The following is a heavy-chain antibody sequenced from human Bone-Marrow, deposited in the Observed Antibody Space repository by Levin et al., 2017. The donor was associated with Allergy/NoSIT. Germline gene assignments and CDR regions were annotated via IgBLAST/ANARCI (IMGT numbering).Heavy chain of an antibody. D-gene: IGHD4-23*01. CDR3: ARDRPWLDAGGKTSPNYFDY. J-gene: IGHJ4*02. Sequence: PGGSLRLSCEASGFTFSSYSMNWVRQAPGKGLEWVASVSRALTYIHYEDSLKGRFAISRDNAKNSVYLQMNSLRAEDTAVYYCARDRPWLDAGGKTSPNYFDYWGQGTVVIVSS. CDR1: GFTFSSYS. CDR2: VSRALTYI. V-gene: IGHV3-21*01.